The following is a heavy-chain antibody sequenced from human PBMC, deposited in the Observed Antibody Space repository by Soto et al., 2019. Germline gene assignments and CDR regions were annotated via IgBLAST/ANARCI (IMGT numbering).Heavy chain of an antibody. CDR2: IIPILGIA. Sequence: QVQLVQSGAEVKKPGSSVKVSCKASGGTFRSYTISWVRQAPGQGLEWMGRIIPILGIANYAQKFQGRVTITADKSTSTAYMELSSLRSEDTAVYYCAREVEAAAGPSAEYFQHWGQGTLVTVSS. V-gene: IGHV1-69*08. D-gene: IGHD6-13*01. CDR3: AREVEAAAGPSAEYFQH. J-gene: IGHJ1*01. CDR1: GGTFRSYT.